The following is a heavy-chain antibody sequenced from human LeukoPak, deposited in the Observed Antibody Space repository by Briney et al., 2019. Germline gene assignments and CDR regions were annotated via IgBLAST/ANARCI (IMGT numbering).Heavy chain of an antibody. J-gene: IGHJ4*02. V-gene: IGHV1-69*05. CDR1: GYTFTSYA. CDR2: IIPIFGTA. Sequence: ASVKVSCKASGYTFTSYAITWVRQAPGQGLEWMGGIIPIFGTANYAQKFQGRVTITTDESTSTAYMELSSLRSEDTAVYYCARDPFSQPYYDSSGYGGQWGQGTLVTVSS. D-gene: IGHD3-22*01. CDR3: ARDPFSQPYYDSSGYGGQ.